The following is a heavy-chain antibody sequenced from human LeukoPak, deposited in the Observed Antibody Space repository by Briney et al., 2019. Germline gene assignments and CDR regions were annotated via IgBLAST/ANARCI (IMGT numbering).Heavy chain of an antibody. CDR1: GGSISSSSYY. CDR2: IYYSGST. J-gene: IGHJ5*02. V-gene: IGHV4-39*01. CDR3: ARHWRAAAGKNWFDP. Sequence: SETLSLTCTVSGGSISSSSYYWGWIRQPPGKGLEWIGSIYYSGSTYYNPSLKSRVTISVNTSKNQFSLKLSSVTAADTAEYYCARHWRAAAGKNWFDPWGQGTLVTVSS. D-gene: IGHD6-13*01.